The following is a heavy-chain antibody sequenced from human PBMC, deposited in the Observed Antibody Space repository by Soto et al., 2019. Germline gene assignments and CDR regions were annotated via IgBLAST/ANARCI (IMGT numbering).Heavy chain of an antibody. D-gene: IGHD4-17*01. CDR1: GGTFSSYA. CDR3: ATYDYGDYGGGLYFQH. CDR2: IIPIFGTA. J-gene: IGHJ1*01. Sequence: QVQLVQSGAEVKKPGSSVKVSCKASGGTFSSYAISWVRQAPGQGLEWMGGIIPIFGTANYAQKFQGRVTITADKSTSTAYMELSSLRSEATAVYYCATYDYGDYGGGLYFQHWGQGTLVTVSS. V-gene: IGHV1-69*06.